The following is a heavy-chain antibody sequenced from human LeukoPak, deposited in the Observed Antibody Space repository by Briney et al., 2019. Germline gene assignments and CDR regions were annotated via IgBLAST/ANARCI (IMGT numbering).Heavy chain of an antibody. CDR3: ARLPGNYFYYFDY. V-gene: IGHV4-39*01. CDR2: IYYSGST. CDR1: GCSISSSSYY. D-gene: IGHD4-11*01. Sequence: SETLSLTCTVSGCSISSSSYYWGWLRQPPGMGLEWIGSIYYSGSTYYNPSLKCRVTISVDTSKNQFSLKLSSVTAADTAVYYCARLPGNYFYYFDYWGQGTLVTVSS. J-gene: IGHJ4*02.